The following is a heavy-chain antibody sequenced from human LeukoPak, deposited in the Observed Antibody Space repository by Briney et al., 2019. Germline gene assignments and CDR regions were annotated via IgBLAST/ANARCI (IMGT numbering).Heavy chain of an antibody. D-gene: IGHD2-8*01. CDR2: IKQDGSEK. CDR1: GFTFSSYW. CDR3: ARLRKGYCTNGVCYYTFFDY. Sequence: GSLKLSCAASGFTFSSYWMSWVRQAPGKGLEWVANIKQDGSEKYYVDSVKGRFTLSRDNAKNSLYLQMNSLRAEDTAVYYCARLRKGYCTNGVCYYTFFDYWGQGTLVTVSS. V-gene: IGHV3-7*01. J-gene: IGHJ4*02.